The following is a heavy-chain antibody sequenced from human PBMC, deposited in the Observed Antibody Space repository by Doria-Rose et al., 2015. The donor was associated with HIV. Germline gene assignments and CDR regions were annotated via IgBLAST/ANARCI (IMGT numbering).Heavy chain of an antibody. CDR1: GVSLSSPGMG. V-gene: IGHV2-26*01. CDR2: MFSDDER. Sequence: QESGPVLVKPTETLTLTCTVSGVSLSSPGMGVSWIRQSPGKALEWLANMFSDDERSYKTSLKSRLTISRGTSKSQVVLTMTDMDPVDTATYYCARIKSSRWYHKYYFDFWGQGTLVIVSA. D-gene: IGHD6-13*01. J-gene: IGHJ4*02. CDR3: ARIKSSRWYHKYYFDF.